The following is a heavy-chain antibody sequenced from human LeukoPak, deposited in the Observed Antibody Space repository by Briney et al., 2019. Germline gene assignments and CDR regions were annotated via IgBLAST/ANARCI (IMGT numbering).Heavy chain of an antibody. CDR3: AREPTTGTTTYP. D-gene: IGHD1-1*01. V-gene: IGHV1-69*13. CDR1: GVTFSSYA. Sequence: ASVKVSCKASGVTFSSYAISWVRQAPEQGLEWMGGIIPIFGTANYAQKFQGRVTITADESTSTAYMELSSLRSEDTAVYYCAREPTTGTTTYPWGQGTLVTVSS. CDR2: IIPIFGTA. J-gene: IGHJ5*02.